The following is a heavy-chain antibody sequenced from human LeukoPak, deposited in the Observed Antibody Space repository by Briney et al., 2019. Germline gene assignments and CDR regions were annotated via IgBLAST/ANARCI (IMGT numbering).Heavy chain of an antibody. Sequence: PGGSLRLSCAASGFAFSNQAMGWVRQASGKGLEWVSVISDSGDITYYADSVKGRFTISRDNSKNTLFLQMNSLRADDTAVYYCARNARDSVFDLWGQGTMVTVSS. CDR1: GFAFSNQA. V-gene: IGHV3-23*01. J-gene: IGHJ3*01. CDR2: ISDSGDIT. CDR3: ARNARDSVFDL.